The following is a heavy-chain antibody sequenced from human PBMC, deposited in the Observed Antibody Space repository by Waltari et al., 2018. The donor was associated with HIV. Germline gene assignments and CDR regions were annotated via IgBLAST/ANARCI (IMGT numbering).Heavy chain of an antibody. J-gene: IGHJ6*02. CDR2: INPSGGST. CDR1: GYTFTSYY. CDR3: ARGGGFLEWPYYYCYGMDV. Sequence: QVQLVQSGAEVKKPGASVKVSCKASGYTFTSYYMHWVRQAPGQGLEWMGIINPSGGSTSYAQKFQGRVTMTRDTSTSTVYMELSSLRSEDTAVYYCARGGGFLEWPYYYCYGMDVWGQGTTVTVSS. D-gene: IGHD3-3*01. V-gene: IGHV1-46*03.